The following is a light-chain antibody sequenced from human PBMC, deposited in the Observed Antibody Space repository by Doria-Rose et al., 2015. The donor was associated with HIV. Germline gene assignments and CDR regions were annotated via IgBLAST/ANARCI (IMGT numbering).Light chain of an antibody. Sequence: TQSPGTLSLSPGESATLSCRASQSFSSTYLAWYQQKPGQAPSLLIYDGSTRATGIPDRFSASGPGTDFTLTINRLEPEDFALYYCHQYGTSWTFGQGTKVEI. CDR3: HQYGTSWT. CDR1: QSFSSTY. V-gene: IGKV3-20*01. CDR2: DGS. J-gene: IGKJ1*01.